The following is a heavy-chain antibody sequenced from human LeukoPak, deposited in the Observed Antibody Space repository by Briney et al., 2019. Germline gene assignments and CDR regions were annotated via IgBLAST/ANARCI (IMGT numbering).Heavy chain of an antibody. CDR2: INPSGGST. Sequence: ASVKVSCKASGYTFTSYYMHWVRHGPGQGLEWMGIINPSGGSTSYAQKFQGRVTMTRDMSTSTVYMELSSLRSEDTAVYYCAREAVPVAGPSNWFDPWGQGARVTVSS. CDR3: AREAVPVAGPSNWFDP. D-gene: IGHD6-19*01. CDR1: GYTFTSYY. V-gene: IGHV1-46*01. J-gene: IGHJ5*02.